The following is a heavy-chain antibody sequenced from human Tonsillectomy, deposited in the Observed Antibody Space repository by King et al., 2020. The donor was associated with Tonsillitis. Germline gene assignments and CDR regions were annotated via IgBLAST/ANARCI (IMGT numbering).Heavy chain of an antibody. D-gene: IGHD3-3*01. J-gene: IGHJ4*02. CDR1: GFTFSSYG. V-gene: IGHV3-30*18. CDR3: AKVGGVGYDFWSGFDS. CDR2: ISYDGSNE. Sequence: VQLVESGGGVVQPGRSLRLSCAASGFTFSSYGIHWVRQAPGKGLEWVAVISYDGSNEHYGDSVKGRFPISRDNSKNTVDLQMNSLRTEDTAVYYCAKVGGVGYDFWSGFDSWGQGTQVTVSS.